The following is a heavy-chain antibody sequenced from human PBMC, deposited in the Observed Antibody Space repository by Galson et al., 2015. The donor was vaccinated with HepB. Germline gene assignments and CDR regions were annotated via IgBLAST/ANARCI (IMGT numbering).Heavy chain of an antibody. CDR3: ARDSRLELRLNNYFSYGMDV. V-gene: IGHV1-18*01. CDR2: FSGYDGST. CDR1: GYSFSNYG. J-gene: IGHJ6*02. D-gene: IGHD1-1*01. Sequence: SVKVSCKASGYSFSNYGLSWIRQAPGPGLEWMGWFSGYDGSTNYAQQFQGRVTMTADASTGTAYLELRNLRSDDTAVYYCARDSRLELRLNNYFSYGMDVWGQGSAVTVS.